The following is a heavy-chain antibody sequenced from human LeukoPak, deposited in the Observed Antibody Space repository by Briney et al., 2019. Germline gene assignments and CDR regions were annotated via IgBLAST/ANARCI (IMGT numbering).Heavy chain of an antibody. J-gene: IGHJ4*02. CDR1: GGSFSGYY. D-gene: IGHD2-2*01. Sequence: SETLSLTCAVYGGSFSGYYWSWIPQPPGRGVEWIREINQNGSNKYNPCLKSRVTISVDTSKNQYSLKLSSVTAADTAVYYCARGQAHLNLHIVVVPAARIFDYWGQGTLVTVSS. CDR2: INQNGSN. V-gene: IGHV4-34*01. CDR3: ARGQAHLNLHIVVVPAARIFDY.